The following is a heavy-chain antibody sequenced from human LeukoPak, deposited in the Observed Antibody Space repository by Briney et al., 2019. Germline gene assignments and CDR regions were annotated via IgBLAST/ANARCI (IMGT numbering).Heavy chain of an antibody. D-gene: IGHD1-26*01. CDR1: GFTVSSNY. CDR3: ASPPSRVGATTGY. J-gene: IGHJ4*02. CDR2: IYSGGST. V-gene: IGHV3-66*02. Sequence: GGSLRLSCAASGFTVSSNYMSWVRQAPGKGLEWVSVIYSGGSTYYADSVKGRFTISRDNSKNTPYLQMNSLRAEDTAVYYCASPPSRVGATTGYWGQGTLVTVSS.